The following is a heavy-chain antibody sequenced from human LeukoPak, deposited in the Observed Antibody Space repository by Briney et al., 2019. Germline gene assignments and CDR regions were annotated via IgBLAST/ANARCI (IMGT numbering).Heavy chain of an antibody. CDR2: IYPGDSDT. D-gene: IGHD6-13*01. Sequence: GESLKISCKGSGYSFTSYWIGWVRQMPGKGLEWMGIIYPGDSDTRHSPSFQGQVTISADKSISTAYLQWSSLKASDTAMYYCARRTSSSWYGFDYWGQGTLVTVSS. J-gene: IGHJ4*02. CDR1: GYSFTSYW. CDR3: ARRTSSSWYGFDY. V-gene: IGHV5-51*01.